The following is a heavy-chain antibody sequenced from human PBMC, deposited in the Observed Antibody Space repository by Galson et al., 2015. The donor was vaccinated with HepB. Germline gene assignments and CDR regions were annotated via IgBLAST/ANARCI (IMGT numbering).Heavy chain of an antibody. CDR1: GYTFTSYG. CDR3: ARGVPACGGDCLYWYFDL. V-gene: IGHV1-18*01. Sequence: SVKVSCKASGYTFTSYGISWVRQAPGQGLEWMGWISAYNGNTNYAQKLQSRVTMTTDTSTSTAYMELRSLRSDDTAVYYCARGVPACGGDCLYWYFDLWGRGTLVTVSS. J-gene: IGHJ2*01. D-gene: IGHD2-21*02. CDR2: ISAYNGNT.